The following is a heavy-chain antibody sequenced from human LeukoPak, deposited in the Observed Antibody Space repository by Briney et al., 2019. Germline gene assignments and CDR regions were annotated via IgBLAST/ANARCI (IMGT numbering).Heavy chain of an antibody. CDR1: GFTFSRYW. Sequence: PGGSLRLSCTASGFTFSRYWMTWVRQAPGKGLEWVANIKEDGSAKYYVDSMKGRFTISRDKAKNSLYLQINSLRAEDTAVYYCARDSPGYGGYSYWGQGTLVTVSS. D-gene: IGHD5-12*01. CDR2: IKEDGSAK. J-gene: IGHJ4*02. CDR3: ARDSPGYGGYSY. V-gene: IGHV3-7*04.